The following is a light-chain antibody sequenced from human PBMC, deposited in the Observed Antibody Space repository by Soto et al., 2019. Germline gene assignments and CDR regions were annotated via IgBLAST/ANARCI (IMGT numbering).Light chain of an antibody. CDR1: SSNLGDNT. CDR3: AAWDASLDGYV. Sequence: QSVLTQPPSASGTPGQRVTISCSTSSSNLGDNTVNWYQQVPGTAPKLLIYDYDQRPSGVPDRFSGSKSGTSASLAISGLQSEDEADYYCAAWDASLDGYVFVTGTKVTVL. CDR2: DYD. V-gene: IGLV1-44*01. J-gene: IGLJ1*01.